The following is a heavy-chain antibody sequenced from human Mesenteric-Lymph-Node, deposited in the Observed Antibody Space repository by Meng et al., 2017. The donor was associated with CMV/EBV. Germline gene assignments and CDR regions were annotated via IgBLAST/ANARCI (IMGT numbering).Heavy chain of an antibody. J-gene: IGHJ6*02. Sequence: GESLKISCAASGFTFSSYEMNWVRQAPGKGLEWVSYISSSGSTIYYADSVKGRFTISRDNAKNSLFLQINSLRADDTAVYYCARATTGRRPDYYGMDVWGQGTTVTVS. CDR3: ARATTGRRPDYYGMDV. V-gene: IGHV3-48*03. D-gene: IGHD5-12*01. CDR2: ISSSGSTI. CDR1: GFTFSSYE.